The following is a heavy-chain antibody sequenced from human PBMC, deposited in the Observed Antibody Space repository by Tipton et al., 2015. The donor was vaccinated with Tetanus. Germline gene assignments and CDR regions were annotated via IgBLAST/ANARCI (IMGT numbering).Heavy chain of an antibody. CDR2: NSGYNGNT. V-gene: IGHV1-18*01. Sequence: QSGAEVKKPGASVKVSCKASGYTFTNYGINWVRQAPGQGLEWMGWNSGYNGNTTYAQKIQGRVTMTTDTSTNTAYMELRSLRYDDTAVYYCARLVRQWLVPEDYWGQGTLVTVSS. D-gene: IGHD6-19*01. J-gene: IGHJ4*02. CDR1: GYTFTNYG. CDR3: ARLVRQWLVPEDY.